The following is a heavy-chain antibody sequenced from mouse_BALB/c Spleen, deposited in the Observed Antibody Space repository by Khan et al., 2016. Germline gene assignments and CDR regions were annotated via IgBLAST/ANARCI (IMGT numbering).Heavy chain of an antibody. V-gene: IGHV3-2*02. CDR1: GYSITSDYA. Sequence: EVKLLESGPGLVKPSQSLSLTCTVTGYSITSDYAWNWIRQFPGNKLEWMGYISYSGNTRYNPSLTSRISITRDTSKNLFFLQLNSVTSEDTGTYYCARWVRNTLDYWGQGTSVTVSS. J-gene: IGHJ4*01. CDR3: ARWVRNTLDY. CDR2: ISYSGNT. D-gene: IGHD2-14*01.